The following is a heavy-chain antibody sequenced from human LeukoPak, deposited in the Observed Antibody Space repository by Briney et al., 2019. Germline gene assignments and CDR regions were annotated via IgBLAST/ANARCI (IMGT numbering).Heavy chain of an antibody. J-gene: IGHJ5*02. Sequence: GGSLRLSCAASGFTFSSYSMNWVRQAPGKGLEWVSSISSSSSYIYYADSVKGRFTISRDNAKNSLYLQMNSLRAEDTAVYYCARELGDSSRTWFDPWGQGTLVTVSS. CDR3: ARELGDSSRTWFDP. CDR2: ISSSSSYI. D-gene: IGHD3-22*01. CDR1: GFTFSSYS. V-gene: IGHV3-21*01.